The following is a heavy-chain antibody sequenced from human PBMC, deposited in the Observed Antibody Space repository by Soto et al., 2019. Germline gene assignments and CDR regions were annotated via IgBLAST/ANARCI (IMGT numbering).Heavy chain of an antibody. Sequence: QVQLVESGGGVVQPGRSLRLSCRASGFTFSSYVMHWVRQAPGTGLEWVAVLSYDGANEYYADSVKGRFTVSRDNSRNTLDLHLNRLTAEDTAVYYCAKSSSAWGSSYYAMDVWGQGTTVTVSS. CDR1: GFTFSSYV. D-gene: IGHD6-19*01. J-gene: IGHJ6*02. CDR3: AKSSSAWGSSYYAMDV. V-gene: IGHV3-30*18. CDR2: LSYDGANE.